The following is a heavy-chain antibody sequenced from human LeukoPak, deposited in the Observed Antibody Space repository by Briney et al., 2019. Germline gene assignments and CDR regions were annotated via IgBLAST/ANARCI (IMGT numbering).Heavy chain of an antibody. CDR1: GGTFSSYA. J-gene: IGHJ3*02. V-gene: IGHV1-69*13. D-gene: IGHD2-15*01. Sequence: SVKVSCKASGGTFSSYAISWVRQAPGQGLEWMGGIIPIFGTANYAQKFQGRVTITADESTSTAYMELSSLRSEDTAVYYCARDLTDIVVVVAATSDAFDIWGQGTMVTVSS. CDR3: ARDLTDIVVVVAATSDAFDI. CDR2: IIPIFGTA.